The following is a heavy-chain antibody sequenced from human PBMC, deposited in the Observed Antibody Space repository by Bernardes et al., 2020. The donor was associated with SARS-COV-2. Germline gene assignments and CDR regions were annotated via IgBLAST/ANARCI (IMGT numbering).Heavy chain of an antibody. CDR1: GFTFSSSW. V-gene: IGHV3-74*01. CDR3: ARENPYDVVSNAFDI. Sequence: GGSLRLSCAASGFTFSSSWMHWVRQAPGKGLVWVSRINSDGSTIIYADSVKGRFTISRDNAKNSLYLQMNSLRAEDTAEYYCARENPYDVVSNAFDIWGQGTMVTVSS. J-gene: IGHJ3*02. D-gene: IGHD3-3*01. CDR2: INSDGSTI.